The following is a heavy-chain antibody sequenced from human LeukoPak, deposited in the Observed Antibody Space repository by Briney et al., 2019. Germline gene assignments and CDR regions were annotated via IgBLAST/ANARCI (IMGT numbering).Heavy chain of an antibody. V-gene: IGHV3-30*04. CDR1: GFTFSSYA. Sequence: PGGSLRLSCAASGFTFSSYAMHWVRQAPGKGLEWVAVISYDGSNEYYADSVKGRFTISRDNSKNTLYLQMNSLRAEDTAVYYCARVYDSSGYYIIPTYYYGMDVWGQGTTVTVSS. D-gene: IGHD3-22*01. CDR3: ARVYDSSGYYIIPTYYYGMDV. CDR2: ISYDGSNE. J-gene: IGHJ6*02.